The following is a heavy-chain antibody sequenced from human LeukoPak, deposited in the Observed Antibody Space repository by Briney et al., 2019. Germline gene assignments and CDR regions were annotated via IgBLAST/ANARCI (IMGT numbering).Heavy chain of an antibody. V-gene: IGHV3-23*01. CDR1: AFTFSNFA. CDR3: AKAGAQQWLRMHFDN. CDR2: ISGSGDGT. Sequence: GGSLRLSCAGSAFTFSNFAMNWVRQAPGKGLEWVSVISGSGDGTYYADSVKGRFTISRDSSKNTLYLQMKGLRAEDTAVYYCAKAGAQQWLRMHFDNWGQGTLVTVSS. D-gene: IGHD5-18*01. J-gene: IGHJ4*02.